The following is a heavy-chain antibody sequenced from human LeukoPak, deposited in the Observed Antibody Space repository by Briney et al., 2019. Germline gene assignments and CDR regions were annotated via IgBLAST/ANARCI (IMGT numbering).Heavy chain of an antibody. V-gene: IGHV4-59*01. CDR2: IYNSGST. CDR1: GGSISSDY. J-gene: IGHJ4*02. D-gene: IGHD2-15*01. CDR3: AGDIVTGDDLGGY. Sequence: SETLSLTCTVSGGSISSDYWSWIRQPPGKGLEWIAYIYNSGSTNYNPSLKSRVTISVGTSKNQFSLKLSSVTAADTAVYYCAGDIVTGDDLGGYWGQGTLVTVSS.